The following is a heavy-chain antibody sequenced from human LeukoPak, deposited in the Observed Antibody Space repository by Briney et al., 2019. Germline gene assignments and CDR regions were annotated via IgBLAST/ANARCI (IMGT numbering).Heavy chain of an antibody. Sequence: PGGSLRLSWAASGFTFSSYAMSWVRQAPGKGREWVSAISGSGGSTYYADSVKGRFTISRDNSKNTLYLQMNSLRAEVFFFKQKTAYEILTGGSDYWGQGTLVTVSS. J-gene: IGHJ4*02. CDR2: ISGSGGST. CDR1: GFTFSSYA. V-gene: IGHV3-23*01. D-gene: IGHD3-9*01. CDR3: TAYEILTGGSDY.